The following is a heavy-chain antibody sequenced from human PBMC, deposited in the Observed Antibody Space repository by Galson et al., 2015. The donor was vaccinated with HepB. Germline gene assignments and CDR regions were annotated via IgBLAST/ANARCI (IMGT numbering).Heavy chain of an antibody. Sequence: SLRLSCAASGFPFSGCGMHWVRQAPGKGLEWGAVISYDGSNEYYGDSVKGRFTISRDNSKDTLYLQMNSLRAEDTAVYYCARDNGDYPLLYYYYGMDVWGHGTTVTVSS. CDR1: GFPFSGCG. J-gene: IGHJ6*02. V-gene: IGHV3-30*04. CDR2: ISYDGSNE. D-gene: IGHD4-17*01. CDR3: ARDNGDYPLLYYYYGMDV.